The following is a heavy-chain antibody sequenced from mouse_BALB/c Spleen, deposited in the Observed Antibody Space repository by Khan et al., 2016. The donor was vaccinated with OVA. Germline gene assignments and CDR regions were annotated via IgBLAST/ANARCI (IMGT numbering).Heavy chain of an antibody. V-gene: IGHV2-2*02. D-gene: IGHD2-4*01. J-gene: IGHJ3*01. Sequence: VQLQQSGPGLVQPSQSLSITCTVSVFSLTTYGVHWVRQSPGKGLEWLGVIWSGGTTDYSAAFISRLSITKDNSKSQVFFKMNSLQANDTAIYYCARNYDYDEGLAYWGQGTLVTVSA. CDR2: IWSGGTT. CDR3: ARNYDYDEGLAY. CDR1: VFSLTTYG.